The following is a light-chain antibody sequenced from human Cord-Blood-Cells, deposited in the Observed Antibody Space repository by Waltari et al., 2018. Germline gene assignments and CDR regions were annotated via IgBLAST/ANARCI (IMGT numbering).Light chain of an antibody. CDR1: PSVSSN. J-gene: IGKJ4*01. CDR3: QEYNHWPPVT. Sequence: ETLMTQSPPTPSVSPGEQATPSCSAKPSVSSNLAWYQQKPGQAPRLLTYGASTRATGIPARFSGRGSGKEFALTISSLQSGSFAVVYGQEYNHWPPVTSGGGPKVEIK. CDR2: GAS. V-gene: IGKV3-15*01.